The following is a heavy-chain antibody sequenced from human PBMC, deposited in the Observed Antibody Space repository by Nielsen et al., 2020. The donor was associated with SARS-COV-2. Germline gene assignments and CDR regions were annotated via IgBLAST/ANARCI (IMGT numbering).Heavy chain of an antibody. CDR2: ISWNSGSI. CDR1: GFTFDDYA. D-gene: IGHD6-6*01. Sequence: GGSLRLSCAASGFTFDDYAMHWVRQAPGKGLEWVSGISWNSGSIGYADSVKGRFTISRDNAKNSLYLQMNSLRAEDTALYYCARDHRYSSSSWGVDYWGQGTLVTVSS. J-gene: IGHJ4*02. CDR3: ARDHRYSSSSWGVDY. V-gene: IGHV3-9*01.